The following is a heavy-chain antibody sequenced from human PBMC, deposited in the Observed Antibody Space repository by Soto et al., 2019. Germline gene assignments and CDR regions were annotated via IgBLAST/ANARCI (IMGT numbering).Heavy chain of an antibody. Sequence: QVQLQESGPGLVKPSGTLSLTCAVSSGSISSSNWWSWVRQPPGKGLEWIGEIYHSGSTNYNPSRKSRVTISVDKSKNQFSLKLSSVTAADTAVYYCASGGDCSSTSCHAQNYFDYWGQGTLVTVSS. CDR1: SGSISSSNW. V-gene: IGHV4-4*02. D-gene: IGHD2-2*01. J-gene: IGHJ4*02. CDR3: ASGGDCSSTSCHAQNYFDY. CDR2: IYHSGST.